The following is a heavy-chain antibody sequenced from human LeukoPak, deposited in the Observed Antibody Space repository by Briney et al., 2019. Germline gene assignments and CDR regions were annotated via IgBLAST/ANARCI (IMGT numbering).Heavy chain of an antibody. CDR2: ISSSSSYI. D-gene: IGHD3-3*02. CDR3: ARAPISSYTIYYFDY. Sequence: PGGSLRLSCAASGFTFSSYSMNWVRQAPGKGLEWVSSISSSSSYIYYADSVKGRFTISRDNAKNALYLQTNSLRAEDTAVYYCARAPISSYTIYYFDYWGQGTLVTVSS. CDR1: GFTFSSYS. J-gene: IGHJ4*02. V-gene: IGHV3-21*01.